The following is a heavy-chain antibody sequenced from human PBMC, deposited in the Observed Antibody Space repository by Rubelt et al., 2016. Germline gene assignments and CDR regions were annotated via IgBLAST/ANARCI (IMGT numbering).Heavy chain of an antibody. D-gene: IGHD5-24*01. CDR2: IRQDGNEK. CDR3: ARPAVETDSDVFDY. J-gene: IGHJ4*02. Sequence: GGSLRLSCSASGFIFSTYWMTWVRQAPGKGLEWVANIRQDGNEKYYVDSVKGRFTISRDNAQNSLYLQMNSLRAGDTAVYYCARPAVETDSDVFDYWGQGTLVTVSS. V-gene: IGHV3-7*01. CDR1: GFIFSTYW.